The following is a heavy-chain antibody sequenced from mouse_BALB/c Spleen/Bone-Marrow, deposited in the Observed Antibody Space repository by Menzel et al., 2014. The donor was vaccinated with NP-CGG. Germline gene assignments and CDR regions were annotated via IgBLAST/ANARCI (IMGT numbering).Heavy chain of an antibody. CDR3: ARDRAYYRYDGYYYAMGY. CDR2: ISDGGSYT. Sequence: EVKLMESGGGLVKPGGSLKLSCAASGFTFSDYYMYWVRQTPEKRLEWVAIISDGGSYTYXPDSVKGRFTISRDNAKKSLYLKMSSLKSDDTAMYYCARDRAYYRYDGYYYAMGYWGQGTSVTVSS. V-gene: IGHV5-4*02. D-gene: IGHD2-14*01. CDR1: GFTFSDYY. J-gene: IGHJ4*01.